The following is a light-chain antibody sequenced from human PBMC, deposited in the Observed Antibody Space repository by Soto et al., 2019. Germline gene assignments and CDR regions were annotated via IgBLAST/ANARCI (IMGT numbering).Light chain of an antibody. CDR2: DAS. CDR3: QQYDNLPLT. CDR1: HDIRNY. V-gene: IGKV1-33*01. Sequence: DIQMTQSPSSLSASVGDRVTSTCQASHDIRNYLIWYQQKPGQAPKLLIHDASRLQTGVPSRFSGSGSGTDFIFTISSLQPDDIATYHCQQYDNLPLTFGGGTKVEI. J-gene: IGKJ4*01.